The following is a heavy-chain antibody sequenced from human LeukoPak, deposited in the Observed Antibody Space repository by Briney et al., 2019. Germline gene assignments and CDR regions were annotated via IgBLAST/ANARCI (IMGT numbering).Heavy chain of an antibody. V-gene: IGHV3-30*02. CDR2: IRYDGSNK. D-gene: IGHD2-2*01. Sequence: GGSLRLSCAASGFTFSSYGMHWVRQAPGKGLEWVAFIRYDGSNKYYADSVKGRFTISRDNSKNTLYLQMNSLRAEDTAVYYCARGGIVVIPAAPFDYWGQGTLVTVSS. J-gene: IGHJ4*02. CDR3: ARGGIVVIPAAPFDY. CDR1: GFTFSSYG.